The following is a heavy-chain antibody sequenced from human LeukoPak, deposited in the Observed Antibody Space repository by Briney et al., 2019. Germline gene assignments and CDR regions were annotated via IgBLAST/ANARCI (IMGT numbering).Heavy chain of an antibody. J-gene: IGHJ3*02. Sequence: PSETLSLTCTVSWGSITNSYWNWIRQSPVKGLEWIGYINYSGSTNYNPSLKSRVTISVDTSKNQFSLKLSSVTAADTAVYFCARDPLSTNDFDIWGQGTMVTVSS. CDR3: ARDPLSTNDFDI. V-gene: IGHV4-59*01. D-gene: IGHD1-1*01. CDR2: INYSGST. CDR1: WGSITNSY.